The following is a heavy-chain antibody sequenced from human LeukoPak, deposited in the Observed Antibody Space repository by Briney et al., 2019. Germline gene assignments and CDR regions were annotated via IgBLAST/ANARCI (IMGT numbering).Heavy chain of an antibody. CDR2: IGGSIGST. Sequence: GGSLRLSCAASGFSFSNYAMSWVRQGPGMGLEWVSAIGGSIGSTFYTDSVKGRFTISRDNSKNTLYLQIYSLRAGDTAVYYCAKDDALIRFNDWGQGTLVTVSS. CDR3: AKDDALIRFND. D-gene: IGHD3-3*01. V-gene: IGHV3-23*01. CDR1: GFSFSNYA. J-gene: IGHJ4*02.